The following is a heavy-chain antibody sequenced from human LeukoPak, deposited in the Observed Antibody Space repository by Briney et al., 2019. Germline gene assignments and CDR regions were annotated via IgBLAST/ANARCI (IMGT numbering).Heavy chain of an antibody. CDR3: ATGPYGPRGSVWFDP. CDR1: GYTLTELP. D-gene: IGHD4-17*01. J-gene: IGHJ5*02. V-gene: IGHV1-24*01. Sequence: ASMKVSCMVSGYTLTELPMHWVRQAPGKGLEWMGGFDPEDGETIYAQKFQGRVTMTEDTSTDTAYMELSSLRSEDTAVYYCATGPYGPRGSVWFDPWGQGTLVTVSS. CDR2: FDPEDGET.